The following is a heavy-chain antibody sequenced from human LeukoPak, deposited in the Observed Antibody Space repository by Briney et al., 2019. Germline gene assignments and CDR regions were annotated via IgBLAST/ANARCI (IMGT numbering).Heavy chain of an antibody. CDR2: ISSSGSTI. V-gene: IGHV3-48*01. Sequence: GGSLRLSCAASGITFSSCGMSWVRQAPGKGLEWVSYISSSGSTIYYADSVKGRFTISRDNSKNTLYLQMNSLRAEDTAIYYCANSAAVGTFYWGQGTLVTVSS. CDR1: GITFSSCG. CDR3: ANSAAVGTFY. J-gene: IGHJ4*02. D-gene: IGHD6-13*01.